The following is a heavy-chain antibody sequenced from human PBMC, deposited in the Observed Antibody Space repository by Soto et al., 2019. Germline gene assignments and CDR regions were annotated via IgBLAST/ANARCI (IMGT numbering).Heavy chain of an antibody. Sequence: SETLSLTCTVSGGSISSGGYYWSWIRQHPGKGLEWIGYIYYSGSTYYNPSLKSRVTISVDTSKNQFSLKLSSVTAADTAVYYCARGHPPIQTRHPWYYYGMDVWGQGTTVTVSS. CDR1: GGSISSGGYY. D-gene: IGHD2-2*02. J-gene: IGHJ6*02. V-gene: IGHV4-31*03. CDR2: IYYSGST. CDR3: ARGHPPIQTRHPWYYYGMDV.